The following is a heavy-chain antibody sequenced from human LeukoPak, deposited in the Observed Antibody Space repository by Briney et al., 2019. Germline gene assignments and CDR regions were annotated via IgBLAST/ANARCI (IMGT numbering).Heavy chain of an antibody. Sequence: GGSLRLSCAASGFTFSSYAMSWVRQAPGKGLEWVSAISGSGGTTFYADSVKGRFTISRDSSKTTLYLQMNSLRADDTAVYYCAKEALLAATYYFDYWGQGTLVTVSS. CDR3: AKEALLAATYYFDY. D-gene: IGHD2-15*01. CDR1: GFTFSSYA. J-gene: IGHJ4*02. V-gene: IGHV3-23*01. CDR2: ISGSGGTT.